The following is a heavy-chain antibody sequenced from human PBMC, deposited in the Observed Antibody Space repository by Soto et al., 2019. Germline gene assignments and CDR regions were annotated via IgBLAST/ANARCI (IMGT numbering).Heavy chain of an antibody. V-gene: IGHV4-34*01. J-gene: IGHJ6*02. CDR3: ARGDMGATTVYYYYYMDV. CDR2: INHSGST. CDR1: GGSFSGYF. Sequence: SETLSLTCAVYGGSFSGYFWSWIRQPPGKGLEWIGEINHSGSTNYNPSLKSRVTISVDTSKNQFSLKLTSVTAADTAVYYCARGDMGATTVYYYYYMDVWGQGTTVTVS. D-gene: IGHD1-26*01.